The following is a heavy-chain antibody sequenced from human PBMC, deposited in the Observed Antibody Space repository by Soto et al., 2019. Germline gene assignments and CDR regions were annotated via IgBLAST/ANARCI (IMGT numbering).Heavy chain of an antibody. Sequence: ASVKVSCKASGYTFTSYGMHWMRQAPGQSLEWMGWINPGSGNTKHSQKFQGRVTITRDTSANTAYMGLRSLRSDDTAVYYCARDPGWDYYDSSGYSVVFDYWGQGTQVTVSS. V-gene: IGHV1-3*01. CDR2: INPGSGNT. J-gene: IGHJ4*02. CDR1: GYTFTSYG. CDR3: ARDPGWDYYDSSGYSVVFDY. D-gene: IGHD3-22*01.